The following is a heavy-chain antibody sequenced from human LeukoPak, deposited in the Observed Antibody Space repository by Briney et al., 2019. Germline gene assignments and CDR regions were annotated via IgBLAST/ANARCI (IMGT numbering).Heavy chain of an antibody. V-gene: IGHV4-34*01. CDR3: ARDRYDSSGYYLGWFDP. CDR1: GGSFSGYY. J-gene: IGHJ5*02. CDR2: INHSGST. Sequence: SETLSLTCAVYGGSFSGYYWSWIRQPPGKGLEWIGEINHSGSTNYNPSLKSRVTISVDTSKNQFSLKLSSVTAADTAVYYCARDRYDSSGYYLGWFDPWGQGTLVTVSS. D-gene: IGHD3-22*01.